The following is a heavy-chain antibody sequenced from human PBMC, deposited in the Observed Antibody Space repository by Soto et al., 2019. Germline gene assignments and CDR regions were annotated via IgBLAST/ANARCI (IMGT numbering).Heavy chain of an antibody. D-gene: IGHD1-1*01. CDR2: NGTEI. Sequence: QVQLVESGGGVVQPGKSLRLSCAASGFIFSDFCMHWVCQIPGRGLEWVADNGTEIHYSDCVTGRFTISRENKKYTLSLRLSSLGAEDEAVNSCASQSAGWEHDYFVYWGQGTLVTVSS. V-gene: IGHV3-30*03. CDR3: ASQSAGWEHDYFVY. CDR1: GFIFSDFC. J-gene: IGHJ4*02.